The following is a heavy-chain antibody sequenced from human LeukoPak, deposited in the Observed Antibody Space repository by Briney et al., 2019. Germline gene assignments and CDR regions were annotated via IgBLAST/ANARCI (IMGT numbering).Heavy chain of an antibody. CDR1: GFTVSSNY. Sequence: GGSLRLSCAASGFTVSSNYMSWVRQAPGKGLEWVSVIYSGGSTYCADSVKGRFTISRDNSKNTLYLQMNSLRAEDTAVYYCARSDPVNAFDIWGQGTMVTVSS. CDR2: IYSGGST. V-gene: IGHV3-53*01. J-gene: IGHJ3*02. CDR3: ARSDPVNAFDI.